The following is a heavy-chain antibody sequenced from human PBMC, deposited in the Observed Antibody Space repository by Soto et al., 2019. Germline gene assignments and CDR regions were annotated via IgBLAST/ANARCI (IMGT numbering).Heavy chain of an antibody. Sequence: SETLSLTCSVSGGSITSYYWTWIRQPPGKGLEWIGYIYHSGTTVYNPSLKSRVTMSVDTSKNQFSLELKSLTAADTAVYYCARVVTVTLDYWGQGAPVTVSS. CDR1: GGSITSYY. D-gene: IGHD4-17*01. CDR3: ARVVTVTLDY. J-gene: IGHJ4*02. V-gene: IGHV4-59*01. CDR2: IYHSGTT.